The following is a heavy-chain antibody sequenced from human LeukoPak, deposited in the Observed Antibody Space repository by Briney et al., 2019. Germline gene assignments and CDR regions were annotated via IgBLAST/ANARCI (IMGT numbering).Heavy chain of an antibody. D-gene: IGHD3-22*01. V-gene: IGHV4-39*01. CDR3: ARRGEGSGYYLFNWFDP. CDR1: GGSISSSSYY. J-gene: IGHJ5*02. CDR2: IYYSGST. Sequence: KASETLSLTCTVSGGSISSSSYYWGWIRQPPGKGLEWIGSIYYSGSTYYNPSLKSRVTISVDTSKSQFSLKLSSVTAADTAVYYCARRGEGSGYYLFNWFDPWGQGTLVTVSS.